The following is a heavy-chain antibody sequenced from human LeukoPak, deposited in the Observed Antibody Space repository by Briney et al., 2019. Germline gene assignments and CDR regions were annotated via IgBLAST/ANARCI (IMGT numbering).Heavy chain of an antibody. CDR1: GFTFSTDP. CDR2: IRHTGTEM. CDR3: VRDVNWSFDS. J-gene: IGHJ4*02. V-gene: IGHV3-48*01. Sequence: GSLRLSCTASGFTFSTDPMNWVRQAPGQGLEWLSNIRHTGTEMSYAESVKGRFTISRDNAKNSLFLQMNSLRVEDTAVYYCVRDVNWSFDSWGQGTLVTVSS.